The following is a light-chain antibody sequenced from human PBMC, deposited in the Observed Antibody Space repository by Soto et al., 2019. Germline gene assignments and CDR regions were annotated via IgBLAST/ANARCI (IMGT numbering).Light chain of an antibody. CDR1: DSDVGGYNY. J-gene: IGLJ1*01. Sequence: QSALTQPRSVSGSPGQSVTISCTGTDSDVGGYNYVSWYQQHPGKAPKLMIYDVGRRPSGVPDRFSGSKSGNTASLTISGLQAEDEADYYCSSFAGTYTYAFGTGTKVTVL. CDR2: DVG. V-gene: IGLV2-11*01. CDR3: SSFAGTYTYA.